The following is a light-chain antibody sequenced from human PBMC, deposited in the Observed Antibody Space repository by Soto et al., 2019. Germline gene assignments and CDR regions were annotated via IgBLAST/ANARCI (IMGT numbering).Light chain of an antibody. CDR2: DAS. CDR1: HSISSW. J-gene: IGKJ1*01. Sequence: IRVTHSPSNLPASLWERVTLTCRGSHSISSWLAWYQQKPGKAPTLLLYDASTLQSGVPSRFSGSGSGTAFTLTISRLLPDDFATYYYQQYNTYPWKFGQGTKVDIK. CDR3: QQYNTYPWK. V-gene: IGKV1-5*01.